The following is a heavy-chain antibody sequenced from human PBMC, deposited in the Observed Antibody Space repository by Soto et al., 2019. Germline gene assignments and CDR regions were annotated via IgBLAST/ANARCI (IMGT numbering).Heavy chain of an antibody. V-gene: IGHV1-46*01. CDR2: INPTGGST. CDR3: ARGFCTTATCFVGDF. Sequence: QVHLVQSGAEVKKPGASVKISCTSSGYTFTSNYLHWVRQAPGQGLEWMGMINPTGGSTNYAQRFRGRVTMTMDTSSSTVYMELSDLRSEDTAMYYCARGFCTTATCFVGDFWGQVTLVTVSS. J-gene: IGHJ4*02. CDR1: GYTFTSNY. D-gene: IGHD2-21*02.